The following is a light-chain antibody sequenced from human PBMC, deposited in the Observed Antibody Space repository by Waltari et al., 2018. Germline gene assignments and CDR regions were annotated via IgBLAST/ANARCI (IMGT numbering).Light chain of an antibody. V-gene: IGLV2-23*01. CDR1: SSDVGSYNL. CDR3: CSYAAGGSSVL. J-gene: IGLJ2*01. Sequence: QSALTQPASVSGSPGQSITISCTGTSSDVGSYNLVSWYQQHPGKVPKLMIYEDSKRPSGLSNRFSGCKSGNTASLTISGLQAEDEADYYCCSYAAGGSSVLFGGGTKLTVL. CDR2: EDS.